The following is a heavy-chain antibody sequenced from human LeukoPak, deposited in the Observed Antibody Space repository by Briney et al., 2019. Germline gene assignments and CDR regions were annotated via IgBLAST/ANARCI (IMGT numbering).Heavy chain of an antibody. V-gene: IGHV3-9*01. CDR2: ISWNSGSI. D-gene: IGHD1-26*01. J-gene: IGHJ4*02. CDR3: AKGVGRALYYFDY. CDR1: GFTFDDYA. Sequence: GGSLRLSCAASGFTFDDYAMHWVRQAPGKGLEWVSGISWNSGSIGYADSVKGRFTISRDNSKNTLYLQMNSLRAEDTAVYYCAKGVGRALYYFDYWGQGTLVTVSS.